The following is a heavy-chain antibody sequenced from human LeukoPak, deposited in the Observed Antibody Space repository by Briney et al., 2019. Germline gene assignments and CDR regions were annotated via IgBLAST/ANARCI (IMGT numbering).Heavy chain of an antibody. CDR1: GFTFSNYG. D-gene: IGHD4-17*01. J-gene: IGHJ2*01. V-gene: IGHV3-30*02. Sequence: PGGSLRLSCAASGFTFSNYGMHWVRQAPGKGLEWVAFIRYDEINTYYADSVKGRFTISRDSSKNTLYLQMNSLRAEDTAVYYCARAHGDYGGDWYFDLWGRGTLVTVSS. CDR3: ARAHGDYGGDWYFDL. CDR2: IRYDEINT.